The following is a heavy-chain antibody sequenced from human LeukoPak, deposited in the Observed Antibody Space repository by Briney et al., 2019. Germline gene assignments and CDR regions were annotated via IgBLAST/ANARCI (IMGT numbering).Heavy chain of an antibody. J-gene: IGHJ6*02. CDR2: ISTDGKST. V-gene: IGHV3-74*01. D-gene: IGHD2-2*01. CDR1: GFTFSNYW. CDR3: VRDYQFIQEV. Sequence: SGGSLRLSCVASGFTFSNYWMLWVRQAPGKGLMWVSLISTDGKSTRYAESVKGRFTISRDNAKNALYLQMDILRVEDTALYFCVRDYQFIQEVWGQGTMVTVSS.